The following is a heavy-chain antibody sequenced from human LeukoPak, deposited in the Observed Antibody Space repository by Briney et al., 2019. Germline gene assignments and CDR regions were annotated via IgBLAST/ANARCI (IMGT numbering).Heavy chain of an antibody. D-gene: IGHD3-22*01. CDR3: ARDHVMTTHYFDY. CDR1: GGSISSGGYY. CDR2: IYHSGST. J-gene: IGHJ4*02. Sequence: SETLSLTCTVSGGSISSGGYYWSWIRQPPGKGLEWIGYIYHSGSTYYNPSLKSRVTISVDTSKNQFSLKLSSVTAADTAVYYCARDHVMTTHYFDYWGQGTLVTVSS. V-gene: IGHV4-30-2*01.